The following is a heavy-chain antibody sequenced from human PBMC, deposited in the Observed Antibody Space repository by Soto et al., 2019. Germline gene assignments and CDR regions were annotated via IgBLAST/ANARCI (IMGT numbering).Heavy chain of an antibody. V-gene: IGHV4-30-4*01. CDR3: AREIHDYGDYAGWFDP. D-gene: IGHD4-17*01. CDR1: GGSISSGDYY. Sequence: PSETLSLTCTVSGGSISSGDYYWSWIRQPPGKGLEWIGHIYYSGSTYYNPSLKSRVTISVDTSKNQFSLKLSSVTAADTAVYYCAREIHDYGDYAGWFDPWGQGTLVTVSS. CDR2: IYYSGST. J-gene: IGHJ5*02.